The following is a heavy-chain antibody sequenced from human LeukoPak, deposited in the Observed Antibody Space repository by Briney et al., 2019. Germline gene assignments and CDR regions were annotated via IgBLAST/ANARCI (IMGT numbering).Heavy chain of an antibody. CDR1: GFTFSSYW. CDR2: IKSDGST. Sequence: GGSLRLSCAASGFTFSSYWMHWVCQIPGKGLVWVSRIKSDGSTIYADSVKGRFTISRDNAKNTVYLQMNSLRAEDTAIYYCARAVTYFYGSVTYDWFDPWGQGTLVTVSS. V-gene: IGHV3-74*01. CDR3: ARAVTYFYGSVTYDWFDP. J-gene: IGHJ5*02. D-gene: IGHD3-10*01.